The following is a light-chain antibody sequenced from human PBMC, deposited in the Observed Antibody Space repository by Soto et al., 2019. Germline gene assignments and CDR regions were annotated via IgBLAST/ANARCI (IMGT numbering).Light chain of an antibody. J-gene: IGLJ1*01. V-gene: IGLV2-14*01. CDR3: SSYTGSTNYV. CDR2: XXT. Sequence: SALTQPASVSGSPGQSITISCTGTSSDVGIYNYVSLYQHHPGKAXRVMIYXXTXLXSGVSNRFSGSKSGNTASLTISGLQAEDEVDYYCSSYTGSTNYVFGTGTKVTVL. CDR1: SSDVGIYNY.